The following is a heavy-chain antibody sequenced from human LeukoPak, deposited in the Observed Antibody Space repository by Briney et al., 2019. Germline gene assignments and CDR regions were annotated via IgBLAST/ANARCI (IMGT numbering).Heavy chain of an antibody. CDR1: GGSLSGYY. J-gene: IGHJ4*02. CDR3: ARHRGYDLFDY. CDR2: IHYSGDT. Sequence: PETLPLTCAVYGGSLSGYYWSWIRQPPGKGLEWIGYIHYSGDTNYNPSLKSRATISVDTSKNQFSLKLSSVTAADTAVYYCARHRGYDLFDYWGQGTLVTVSS. D-gene: IGHD5-12*01. V-gene: IGHV4-59*08.